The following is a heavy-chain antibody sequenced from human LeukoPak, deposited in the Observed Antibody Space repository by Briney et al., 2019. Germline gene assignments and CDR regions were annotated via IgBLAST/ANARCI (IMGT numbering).Heavy chain of an antibody. D-gene: IGHD3-10*01. CDR2: IKQDGSEK. CDR3: ARGSTYGSGGFDY. CDR1: GGTFSSYG. V-gene: IGHV3-7*01. Sequence: GGSLRLSCAASGGTFSSYGMHWVRQAPGKGLEWVANIKQDGSEKYYVDSVKGRFTISRDNAKNTLYLQMNSLRAEDTAVYYCARGSTYGSGGFDYWGQGTLVTVSS. J-gene: IGHJ4*02.